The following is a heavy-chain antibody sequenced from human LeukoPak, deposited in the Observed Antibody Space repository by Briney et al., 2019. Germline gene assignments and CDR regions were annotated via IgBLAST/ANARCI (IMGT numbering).Heavy chain of an antibody. J-gene: IGHJ4*02. D-gene: IGHD3-22*01. V-gene: IGHV1-3*01. CDR1: GYTFISYA. Sequence: ASVKVSCKASGYTFISYAIHWVRQAPGQRLEWMGWINGGNGNTEYSQKFQGRVTITRDTSASTAYMELRSLRSEDTAVYYCARGYYSDSSGYYEAPPGYWGQGTLVTVSA. CDR2: INGGNGNT. CDR3: ARGYYSDSSGYYEAPPGY.